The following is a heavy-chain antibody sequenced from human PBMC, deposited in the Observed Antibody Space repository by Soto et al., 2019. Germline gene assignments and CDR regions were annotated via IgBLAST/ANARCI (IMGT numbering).Heavy chain of an antibody. V-gene: IGHV3-21*01. CDR2: ISSSSSYI. D-gene: IGHD2-2*01. J-gene: IGHJ4*01. Sequence: GGSLRLSCAASGFTFSSYSMNWVRQAPGKGLEWVSSISSSSSYIYYADSVKGRFTISRDNAKNSLYLQMNSLRAEDTAVYYCAREKIGSSTRRRGYFDYWGQATLVTVSS. CDR1: GFTFSSYS. CDR3: AREKIGSSTRRRGYFDY.